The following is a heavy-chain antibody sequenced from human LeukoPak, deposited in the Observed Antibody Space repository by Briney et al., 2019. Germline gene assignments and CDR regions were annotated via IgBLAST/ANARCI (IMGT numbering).Heavy chain of an antibody. CDR1: GFTFSGSA. J-gene: IGHJ4*02. CDR2: IRSKANSYAT. CDR3: TRNEGSDDY. Sequence: GGSLRLSCAASGFTFSGSAMHWVRQASGKGLEWVGRIRSKANSYATAYAASVKGRFTISRDDSKNTAYLQMNSPKTEDTAVYYCTRNEGSDDYWGQGTLVTVSS. V-gene: IGHV3-73*01. D-gene: IGHD3-10*01.